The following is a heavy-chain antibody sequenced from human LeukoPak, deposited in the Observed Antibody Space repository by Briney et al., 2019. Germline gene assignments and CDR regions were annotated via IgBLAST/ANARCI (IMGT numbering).Heavy chain of an antibody. Sequence: GGSLRLSCAASGFTVSSSYMSWVRQAPGKGLEWVSVIYAGGTTYYPDSVKGRFTISRDNSKSTLYLQMDSLRSEDTAVYYCATNGYSGTYNRYFDSWGQGTLVTVSS. CDR2: IYAGGTT. CDR1: GFTVSSSY. CDR3: ATNGYSGTYNRYFDS. J-gene: IGHJ4*02. D-gene: IGHD1-26*01. V-gene: IGHV3-53*05.